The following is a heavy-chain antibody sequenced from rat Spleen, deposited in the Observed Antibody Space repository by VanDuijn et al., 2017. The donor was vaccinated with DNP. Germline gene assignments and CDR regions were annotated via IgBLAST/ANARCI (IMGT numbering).Heavy chain of an antibody. Sequence: QVLLRESGPGLVQPSQTLSLACTVSGFSLTNHHVHWVRQPSGKGLEWMGVVWIGGTTHISSIFKSRVSINRDTSRNQVFLEVNSLQSEDSATYYCARDGQWDYLDYWGQGVMVTVAS. V-gene: IGHV2-43*01. J-gene: IGHJ2*01. CDR1: GFSLTNHH. CDR3: ARDGQWDYLDY. CDR2: VWIGGTT. D-gene: IGHD1-1*01.